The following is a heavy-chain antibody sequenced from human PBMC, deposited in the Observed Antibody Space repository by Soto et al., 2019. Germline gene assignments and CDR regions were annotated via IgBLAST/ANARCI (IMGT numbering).Heavy chain of an antibody. J-gene: IGHJ4*02. Sequence: QPGGSLRLSCAASGFPFGENAMSWVRQAPGKGLEWVSGISDSGATTYYADSVRGRFTISRDNSKNTLYLQMKSLRAEDSASYYCAKEDTSSGSLDYWGQGALVTVSP. CDR3: AKEDTSSGSLDY. V-gene: IGHV3-23*01. CDR1: GFPFGENA. CDR2: ISDSGATT. D-gene: IGHD6-19*01.